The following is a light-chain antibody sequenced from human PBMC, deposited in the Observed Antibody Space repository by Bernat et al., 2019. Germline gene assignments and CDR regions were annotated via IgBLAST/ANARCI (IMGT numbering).Light chain of an antibody. CDR2: KVS. CDR3: MQGTHWPWT. Sequence: DVVMTQSPLSLPVTLGQPASISCRPDQSLVKSDGNTYLNWLQQRPGQSPRRLTYKVSDRDSGVPDRFSGSGSGTDFTLKISRVEAEDVGVYYCMQGTHWPWTFGQGTKVEI. J-gene: IGKJ1*01. CDR1: QSLVKSDGNTY. V-gene: IGKV2-30*01.